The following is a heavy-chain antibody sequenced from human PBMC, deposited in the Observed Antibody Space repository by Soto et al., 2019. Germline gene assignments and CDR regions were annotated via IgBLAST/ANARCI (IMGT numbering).Heavy chain of an antibody. V-gene: IGHV4-30-4*01. D-gene: IGHD3-10*01. Sequence: QVQLQESGPGLVKPSQTLSLTCIVSGGSISSGGYFWSWIRQPPGKGLEWIGYIYYSGSTYYNPSLKSRVTISVDTSKNQFSLKLSSVTAADTAVYYCARDRGLRVRGTNYSWFDPWGQGTLVTVSS. J-gene: IGHJ5*02. CDR3: ARDRGLRVRGTNYSWFDP. CDR1: GGSISSGGYF. CDR2: IYYSGST.